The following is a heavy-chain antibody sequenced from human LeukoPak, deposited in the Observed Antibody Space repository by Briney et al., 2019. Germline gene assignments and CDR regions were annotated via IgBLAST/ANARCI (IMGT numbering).Heavy chain of an antibody. J-gene: IGHJ4*02. V-gene: IGHV3-11*01. CDR3: VRESYCSSTSCYGGDY. D-gene: IGHD2-2*01. CDR1: GFTFSDYY. CDR2: ISSSGSTI. Sequence: PGGSLRLSCAASGFTFSDYYMSWIRQAPGKGLEWVSYISSSGSTIYYADSVKGRFTISRDNAKNSLYLQMNSLRAEDTAVYYCVRESYCSSTSCYGGDYWGQGTLVTVSS.